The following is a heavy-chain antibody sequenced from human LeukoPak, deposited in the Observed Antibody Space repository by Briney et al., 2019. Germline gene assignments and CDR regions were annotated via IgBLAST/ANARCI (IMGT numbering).Heavy chain of an antibody. CDR3: ATGPGTDFWSGYYPDAFDI. Sequence: ASVKVSCKVSGYTLTELSMHWVRQAPGKGLEWMGGFDPEDGETIYAQKFQGRVTMTEDTSTDTAYMELSSLRSEDTAVYYCATGPGTDFWSGYYPDAFDIWGQGTMVTVSS. J-gene: IGHJ3*02. D-gene: IGHD3-3*01. CDR1: GYTLTELS. CDR2: FDPEDGET. V-gene: IGHV1-24*01.